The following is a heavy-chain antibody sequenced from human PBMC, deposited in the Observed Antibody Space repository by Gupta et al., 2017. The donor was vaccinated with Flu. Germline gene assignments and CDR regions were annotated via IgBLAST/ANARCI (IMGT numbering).Heavy chain of an antibody. D-gene: IGHD3-16*01. CDR2: IYYSGFT. CDR3: ARAEGVSYYGLDV. CDR1: GGSINSGGYY. J-gene: IGHJ6*02. Sequence: QVQLQESVPGLVRASQTLSLTCTVSGGSINSGGYYWSWVRQRPGKGLEWIGYIYYSGFTYYNPSLRSRLTISLDKSKNQFSLKLSPVTAADTAVYYCARAEGVSYYGLDVWGQGTTVTVSS. V-gene: IGHV4-31*03.